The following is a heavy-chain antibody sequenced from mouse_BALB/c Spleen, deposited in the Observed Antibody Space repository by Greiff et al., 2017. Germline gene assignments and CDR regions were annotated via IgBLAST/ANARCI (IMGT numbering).Heavy chain of an antibody. V-gene: IGHV5-6-4*01. CDR1: GFTFSSYT. CDR3: TRDLGDGYYDY. CDR2: ISSGGSYT. J-gene: IGHJ2*01. Sequence: EVKLMESGGGLVKPGGSLKLSCAASGFTFSSYTMSWVRQTPEKRLEWVATISSGGSYTYYPDSVKGRFTISRDNAKNTLYLQMSSLKSEDTAMYYCTRDLGDGYYDYWGQGTTLTVSS. D-gene: IGHD2-3*01.